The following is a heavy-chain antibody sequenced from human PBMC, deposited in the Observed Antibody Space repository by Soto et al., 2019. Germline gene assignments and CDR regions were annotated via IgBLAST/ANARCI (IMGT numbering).Heavy chain of an antibody. CDR2: IYPGDSDT. CDR3: ARQDFTIFRTYGMDV. V-gene: IGHV5-51*01. D-gene: IGHD3-9*01. CDR1: GYSFTSYW. J-gene: IGHJ6*02. Sequence: GESLKISCKGSGYSFTSYWIGWVRQMPGKGLEWMGIIYPGDSDTRYSPSFQGQVTISADKSISTAYLQWSSLKASDTAMYYCARQDFTIFRTYGMDVWGQGTTVTVSS.